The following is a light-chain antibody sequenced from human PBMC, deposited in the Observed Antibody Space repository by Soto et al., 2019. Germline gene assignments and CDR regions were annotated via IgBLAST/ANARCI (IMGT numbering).Light chain of an antibody. J-gene: IGLJ2*01. CDR1: SGHSSYA. CDR3: QTWGTGVHVV. V-gene: IGLV4-69*01. CDR2: LNNDGSH. Sequence: QPVLTQSPSASASLGASVKLTCTLSSGHSSYAVAWHQQQPEKGPRYLMKLNNDGSHTKGDGIPDRFSGSSSGAERYLTISSLQSEDEAEYYCQTWGTGVHVVFGGGTKRTVL.